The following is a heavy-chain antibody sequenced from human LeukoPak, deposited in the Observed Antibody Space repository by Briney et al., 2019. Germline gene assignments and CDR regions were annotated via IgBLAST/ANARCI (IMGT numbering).Heavy chain of an antibody. V-gene: IGHV3-23*01. D-gene: IGHD1-26*01. Sequence: GGSLRLSCAASGFTFSSYEMNWVRQAPGKGLEWVSAISGSGGSTYYAHCVKGRFTISRDNSKNTLYLQMNSLRAEDTAVFYCAKDTRSGSYRFDYWGQGTLVTVSS. J-gene: IGHJ4*02. CDR2: ISGSGGST. CDR3: AKDTRSGSYRFDY. CDR1: GFTFSSYE.